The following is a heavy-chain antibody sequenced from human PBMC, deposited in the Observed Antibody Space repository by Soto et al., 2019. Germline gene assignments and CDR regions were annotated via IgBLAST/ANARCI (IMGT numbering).Heavy chain of an antibody. CDR3: ARDKKWAFDY. CDR1: GFTFSNAW. D-gene: IGHD1-26*01. J-gene: IGHJ4*02. Sequence: GGSLRLSCAASGFTFSNAWMNWVRQAPGKGLEWVSYISGSSKTIYYADSVKGRFTISRDNAKNSVYLQMNSLRDEDTAVYYCARDKKWAFDYWGQGALVTVSS. CDR2: ISGSSKTI. V-gene: IGHV3-48*02.